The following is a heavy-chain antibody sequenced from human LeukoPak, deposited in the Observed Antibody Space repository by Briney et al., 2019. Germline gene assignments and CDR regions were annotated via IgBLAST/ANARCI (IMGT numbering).Heavy chain of an antibody. CDR2: ISGSGGST. Sequence: GGALRLSCAASGFNLSSYAMSWVRQAPGKGLEWVSAISGSGGSTYYADSVKGRVTISRDNSKNTLYLQMNSLRAEDTAVYYCAKGARRGYYFDYWGQGTLVTVSS. CDR1: GFNLSSYA. V-gene: IGHV3-23*01. D-gene: IGHD3-16*01. CDR3: AKGARRGYYFDY. J-gene: IGHJ4*02.